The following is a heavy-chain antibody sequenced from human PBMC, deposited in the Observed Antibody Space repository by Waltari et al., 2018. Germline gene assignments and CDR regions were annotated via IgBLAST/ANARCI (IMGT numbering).Heavy chain of an antibody. CDR3: ARGVTVTHYYYYGIDV. CDR2: IIPILGIA. V-gene: IGHV1-69*10. CDR1: GGTFSSYA. Sequence: QVQLVQSGAEVKKPGSSVKVSCKASGGTFSSYAISWVRQAPGHGLEWIGGIIPILGIANYAQKFQGGVTSAADKSTRTAYMVLSSLRSEDTAVYYWARGVTVTHYYYYGIDVWGQGTTVTVSS. D-gene: IGHD4-4*01. J-gene: IGHJ6*02.